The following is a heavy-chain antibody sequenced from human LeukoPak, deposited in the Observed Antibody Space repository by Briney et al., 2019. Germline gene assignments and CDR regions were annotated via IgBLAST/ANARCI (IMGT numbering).Heavy chain of an antibody. CDR1: GYTFTGYY. CDR2: INPNSGGT. V-gene: IGHV1-2*02. D-gene: IGHD3-10*01. Sequence: GASVKVSCKASGYTFTGYYMHWVRQAPGQGLEWMGWINPNSGGTNYAQKFQGRVTMTRDTSISTAYMELSRLRSDDTAVYYCARADRSNYYGSGSYNPGRYYFDYWGQGTLVTVSS. CDR3: ARADRSNYYGSGSYNPGRYYFDY. J-gene: IGHJ4*02.